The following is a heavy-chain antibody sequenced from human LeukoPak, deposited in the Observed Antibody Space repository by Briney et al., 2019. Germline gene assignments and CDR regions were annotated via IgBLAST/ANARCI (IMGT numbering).Heavy chain of an antibody. D-gene: IGHD2-15*01. Sequence: GGSLRLSCAASGFIFSNYAMSWARQASGKGLEWVSAISGSGGSTYYADSVKGRFTISRDNSENTLYLQMNSLRVEDTAIYYCAKSTAPCSRGSCYSALESWGQGTLVTVSS. V-gene: IGHV3-23*01. CDR1: GFIFSNYA. CDR3: AKSTAPCSRGSCYSALES. CDR2: ISGSGGST. J-gene: IGHJ4*02.